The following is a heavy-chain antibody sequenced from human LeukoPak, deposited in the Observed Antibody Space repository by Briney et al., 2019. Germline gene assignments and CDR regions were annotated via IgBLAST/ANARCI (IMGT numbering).Heavy chain of an antibody. D-gene: IGHD6-19*01. J-gene: IGHJ4*02. CDR2: ISGSGGSI. CDR3: AKQPSALAGTYDY. CDR1: GFTFSDYA. V-gene: IGHV3-23*01. Sequence: GGSLRLSCTASGFTFSDYAMSWVRQAPGKGLEWVSGISGSGGSIRYADSVKGRFIISRDNSKNTLYLQMNSLRAEDTAVYYCAKQPSALAGTYDYWGQGTLVTVSS.